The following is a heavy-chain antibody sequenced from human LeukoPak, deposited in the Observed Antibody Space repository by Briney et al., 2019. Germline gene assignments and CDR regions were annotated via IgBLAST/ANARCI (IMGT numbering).Heavy chain of an antibody. CDR2: IYTSGST. J-gene: IGHJ4*02. D-gene: IGHD6-13*01. Sequence: SETLSLTCTVSGGSISSHYWSWIRQPAGKGLGWIGRIYTSGSTNYNPSLKSRVTMSVDTSKNQFSLKLSSVTAADTAVYYCARDGAAALFDYWGQGTLVTVSS. V-gene: IGHV4-4*07. CDR1: GGSISSHY. CDR3: ARDGAAALFDY.